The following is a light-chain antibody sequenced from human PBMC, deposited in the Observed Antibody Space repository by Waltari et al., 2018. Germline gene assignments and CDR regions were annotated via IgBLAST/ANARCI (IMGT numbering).Light chain of an antibody. Sequence: EIVLTQSPGTLSLSPGDTATLSCRASQRVSSSYLAWYQHKPGQAPRLPISGASSRATGIPDRFSGSGSGTDFTLTSSRLEPEDLAGYYCQQYGSSPLTFGQGTTVE. J-gene: IGKJ1*01. CDR2: GAS. CDR3: QQYGSSPLT. CDR1: QRVSSSY. V-gene: IGKV3-20*01.